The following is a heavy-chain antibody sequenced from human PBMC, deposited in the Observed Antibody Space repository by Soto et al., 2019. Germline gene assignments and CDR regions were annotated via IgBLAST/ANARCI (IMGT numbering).Heavy chain of an antibody. CDR3: ARRYKSAGWLEP. J-gene: IGHJ5*02. V-gene: IGHV1-3*01. D-gene: IGHD1-1*01. CDR2: INPATGNT. Sequence: QVQLVQSGAEVKKPGTSVKVSCKTSGYSFATYAIHWVRQAPGQGLEWMGWINPATGNTEYSDKFQDRVTFKRDTSATTAYMALSGLRSEDKAVYYCARRYKSAGWLEPWGQGTLVTVSS. CDR1: GYSFATYA.